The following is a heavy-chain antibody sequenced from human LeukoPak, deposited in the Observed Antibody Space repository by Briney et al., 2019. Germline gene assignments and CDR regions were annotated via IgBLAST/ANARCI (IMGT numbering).Heavy chain of an antibody. CDR2: IYGGGST. J-gene: IGHJ4*02. CDR3: ARGPYLGSSPVDY. CDR1: GFTVSSNY. V-gene: IGHV3-66*01. D-gene: IGHD1-26*01. Sequence: GGSLRLSCAASGFTVSSNYISWVRRAPGKGLEWVSVIYGGGSTYYADSVKGRFTISRDISKSTLYLQMNNLRTGDTAVYYCARGPYLGSSPVDYWGQGTLVTVSS.